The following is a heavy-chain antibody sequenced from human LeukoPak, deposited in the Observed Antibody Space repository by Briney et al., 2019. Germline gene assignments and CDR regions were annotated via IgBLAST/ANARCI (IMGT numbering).Heavy chain of an antibody. CDR1: GFTFSGSA. CDR2: ISYDGRNK. CDR3: SKATPPRDGSNPDY. D-gene: IGHD5-24*01. Sequence: SGGSLRLSCAASGFTFSGSAMHWVRQAPGKGLEWVAVISYDGRNKYYADSVKGRFTISRDNSKNTLYLQMNSLRAEDTALYYCSKATPPRDGSNPDYWGQGTLVTVSS. V-gene: IGHV3-30*04. J-gene: IGHJ4*02.